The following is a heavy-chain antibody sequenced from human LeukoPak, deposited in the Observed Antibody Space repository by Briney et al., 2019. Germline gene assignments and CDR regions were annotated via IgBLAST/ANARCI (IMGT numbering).Heavy chain of an antibody. J-gene: IGHJ4*02. Sequence: GGSLRLSCAASGYSFSSFAMTWVRLAPGKGLEWVSVIRGGGGSTTYADAVKGRFTISRDDSKNTVYLQMNSLRADDTAVYYCAKDHTSLGGLDYWGQGTLVTVSS. V-gene: IGHV3-23*01. D-gene: IGHD4-23*01. CDR1: GYSFSSFA. CDR2: IRGGGGST. CDR3: AKDHTSLGGLDY.